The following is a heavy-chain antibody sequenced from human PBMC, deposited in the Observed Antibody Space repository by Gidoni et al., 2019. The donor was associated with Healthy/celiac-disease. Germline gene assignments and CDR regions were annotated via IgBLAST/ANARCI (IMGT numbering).Heavy chain of an antibody. V-gene: IGHV1-69*01. CDR1: GGTFSRYA. CDR3: ARSLWTTVTTLGYYYGMDV. Sequence: QVQLVQAGAGGKKPGSSGEVSWKASGGTFSRYASSWVRQAPGQGLEWMGGIIPIFGTANYAQKFQGRVTITADESTSTAYMELSSLRSEDTAVYYCARSLWTTVTTLGYYYGMDVWGQGTTVTVSS. J-gene: IGHJ6*02. CDR2: IIPIFGTA. D-gene: IGHD4-17*01.